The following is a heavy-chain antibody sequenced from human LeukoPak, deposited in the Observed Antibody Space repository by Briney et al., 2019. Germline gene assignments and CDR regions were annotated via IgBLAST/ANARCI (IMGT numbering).Heavy chain of an antibody. Sequence: GESLKISCKGSGYSFTSYRIGWVRQMPGKGLEWMGIIYPADSDTRYSPSFQGQATISADKSISTAYLQWSSLKASDTAMYYCARRYYGSGTYRGYYFDYWGQGTLVTVSS. D-gene: IGHD3-10*01. V-gene: IGHV5-51*01. J-gene: IGHJ4*02. CDR3: ARRYYGSGTYRGYYFDY. CDR2: IYPADSDT. CDR1: GYSFTSYR.